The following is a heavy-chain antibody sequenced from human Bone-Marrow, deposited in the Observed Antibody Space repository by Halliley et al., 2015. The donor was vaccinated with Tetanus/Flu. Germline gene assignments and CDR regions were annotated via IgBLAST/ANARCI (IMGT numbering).Heavy chain of an antibody. Sequence: MGTIDPRESFTNIRPSLQGHVTISSDKSINTASLQWSSLEASDAAMYYCARRGRIDYYGLDVWGQGTTVTVSS. D-gene: IGHD2-15*01. J-gene: IGHJ6*02. V-gene: IGHV5-10-1*01. CDR3: ARRGRIDYYGLDV. CDR2: IDPRESFT.